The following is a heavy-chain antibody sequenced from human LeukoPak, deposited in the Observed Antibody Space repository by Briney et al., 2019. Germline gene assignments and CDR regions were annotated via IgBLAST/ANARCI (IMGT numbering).Heavy chain of an antibody. CDR1: GYTFGSYY. CDR3: ARTHDFWATRKGDYFDP. CDR2: ISGYNGNT. Sequence: ASVKVSYKASGYTFGSYYISWVRQAPGQGLEWMGWISGYNGNTNYAQRFQDRITMTVDKSTTTVYMELNSLRLDDTAVYYCARTHDFWATRKGDYFDPWGQGTLVTVSS. V-gene: IGHV1-18*01. D-gene: IGHD3-3*01. J-gene: IGHJ4*02.